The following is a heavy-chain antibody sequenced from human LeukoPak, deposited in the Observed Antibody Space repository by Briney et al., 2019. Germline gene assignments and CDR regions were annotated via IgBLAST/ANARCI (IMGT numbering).Heavy chain of an antibody. CDR1: GGSFSGYY. Sequence: SETLSLTCAVYGGSFSGYYWSWIRQPPGKGLEWIGEINHSGSTNYNPSLKSRVTISVDTSKNQFSLKLSSVTAADTAVYYCARAGLLSSSRYFYRWGQGTMVTVSS. CDR2: INHSGST. CDR3: ARAGLLSSSRYFYR. V-gene: IGHV4-34*01. J-gene: IGHJ4*02. D-gene: IGHD6-13*01.